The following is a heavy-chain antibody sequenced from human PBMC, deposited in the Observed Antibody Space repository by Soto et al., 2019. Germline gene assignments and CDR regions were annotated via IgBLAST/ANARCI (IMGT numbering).Heavy chain of an antibody. CDR3: ARDHNSGVILYGMDV. D-gene: IGHD3-10*01. J-gene: IGHJ6*02. CDR2: INPSGGRT. CDR1: GYTFTSYS. V-gene: IGHV1-46*01. Sequence: QVQLVQSGAEVKKPGASVKVSCKASGYTFTSYSMHWVRQAPGQGLEWMGIINPSGGRTSYAQKFQGRVTMTRDTSTSTVYMELSSLRSEDTAVYYCARDHNSGVILYGMDVWGQGTTVTVSS.